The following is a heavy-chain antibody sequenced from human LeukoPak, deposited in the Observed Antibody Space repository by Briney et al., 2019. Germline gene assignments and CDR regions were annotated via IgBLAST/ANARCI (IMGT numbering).Heavy chain of an antibody. CDR2: IKQDGSEE. V-gene: IGHV3-7*05. Sequence: GGSLRLSCAASGFTFSSYWMSWVRQAPGKGLEWVANIKQDGSEEVYVDSVKGRFTISRGNAKNSLFLQLNTLRAEDTAVYYCARDPYSSTWSYGMDVWGQGTTVTVAS. CDR3: ARDPYSSTWSYGMDV. J-gene: IGHJ6*02. D-gene: IGHD6-6*01. CDR1: GFTFSSYW.